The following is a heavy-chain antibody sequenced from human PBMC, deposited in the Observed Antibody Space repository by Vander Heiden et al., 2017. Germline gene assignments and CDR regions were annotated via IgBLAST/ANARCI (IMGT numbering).Heavy chain of an antibody. CDR2: FDPEDGET. CDR3: AVGLWGAITFRPDQ. J-gene: IGHJ4*02. D-gene: IGHD1-26*01. V-gene: IGHV1-24*01. Sequence: QVQLVQSGAEVKKPGASVKVSCKVSGYTLTELSMHWVRQPPGKGLEWMGGFDPEDGETIYAQKFQGRVTMTEDTSTDTAYMELSSLRSEDTAVYYCAVGLWGAITFRPDQWGQGTLVNVSS. CDR1: GYTLTELS.